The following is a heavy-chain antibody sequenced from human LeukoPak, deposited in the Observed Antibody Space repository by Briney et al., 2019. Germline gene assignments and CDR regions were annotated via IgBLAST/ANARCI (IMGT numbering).Heavy chain of an antibody. CDR1: GASINSYY. Sequence: SETLSLTCSASGASINSYYWNWIRQPPGKGLEWIGNTYHSGSTNYNPSLKSRVTISLDTSKNQFSLKMSSVTAADTAVYYCAKDWELGSWGQGTLVTISS. J-gene: IGHJ5*02. V-gene: IGHV4-59*01. D-gene: IGHD1-26*01. CDR2: TYHSGST. CDR3: AKDWELGS.